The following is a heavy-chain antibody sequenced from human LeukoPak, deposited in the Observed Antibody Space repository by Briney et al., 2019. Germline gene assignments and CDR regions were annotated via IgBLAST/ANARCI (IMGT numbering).Heavy chain of an antibody. J-gene: IGHJ5*02. Sequence: GGSLRLSCAASGFTVSSNLLTWVRQAPGKGLEWVSAISGSGGSTYYADSVKGRFTISRDNSKNTLYLQMNSLRAEDTAVYYCAKFSQGEARPSWFDPWGQGTLVTVSS. D-gene: IGHD2-21*01. CDR1: GFTVSSNL. V-gene: IGHV3-23*01. CDR2: ISGSGGST. CDR3: AKFSQGEARPSWFDP.